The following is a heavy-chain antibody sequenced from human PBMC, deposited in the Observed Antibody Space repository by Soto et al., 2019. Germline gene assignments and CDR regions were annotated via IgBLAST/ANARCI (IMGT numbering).Heavy chain of an antibody. V-gene: IGHV3-30*18. CDR2: ISYDGSNK. CDR3: AKDWGRGGYYYYYGRDV. CDR1: GFTFSSYG. Sequence: GGSLRLSCAASGFTFSSYGMHWVRQAPGKGLEWVAVISYDGSNKYYADSVKGRFTISRDNSKNTLYLQMNSLRAEDTAVYYCAKDWGRGGYYYYYGRDVGGQGTTVTVSS. D-gene: IGHD3-16*01. J-gene: IGHJ6*02.